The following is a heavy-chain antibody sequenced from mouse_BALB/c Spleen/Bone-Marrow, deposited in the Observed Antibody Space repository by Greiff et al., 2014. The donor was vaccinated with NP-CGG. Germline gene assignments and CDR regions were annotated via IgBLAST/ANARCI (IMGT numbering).Heavy chain of an antibody. CDR2: IDPANGNT. D-gene: IGHD1-1*01. CDR1: GFNIKDTY. V-gene: IGHV14-3*02. J-gene: IGHJ3*01. Sequence: VQLQQPGAELVKPGASVKLSCTASGFNIKDTYMHWVKQWPEQGLEWIGRIDPANGNTKYDPKFQGKATITADTSSNTAYLQLSSLTSEDTAVYYCASYYYGSSGFAYWGQGTLVTVSA. CDR3: ASYYYGSSGFAY.